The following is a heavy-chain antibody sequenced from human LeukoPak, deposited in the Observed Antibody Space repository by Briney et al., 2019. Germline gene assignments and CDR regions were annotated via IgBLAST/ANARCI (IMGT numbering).Heavy chain of an antibody. D-gene: IGHD3-3*01. Sequence: KPTETLSLTCAVYGGSFSGYYWSWIRQPPGKGLEWIGEINHSGSTNYNPSLKSRVTISVDTSKNQFSLKLSSVTAAYTAVYYCVLNLDYDFWSGYQTYWGQGTLVTVSS. CDR3: VLNLDYDFWSGYQTY. J-gene: IGHJ4*02. CDR2: INHSGST. V-gene: IGHV4-34*01. CDR1: GGSFSGYY.